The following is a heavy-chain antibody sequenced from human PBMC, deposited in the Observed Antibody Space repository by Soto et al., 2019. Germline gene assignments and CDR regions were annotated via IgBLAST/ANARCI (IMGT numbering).Heavy chain of an antibody. Sequence: PSETLSLTCTVSGGSVSSGSYYWSWIRQPPGKGLEWIGYIYYSGSTNYNPSLKSRVTISVDTSKNQFSLKLSSVTAADTAAYYCARRYGPGFDYWGQGTLVTVSS. J-gene: IGHJ4*02. V-gene: IGHV4-61*01. CDR1: GGSVSSGSYY. D-gene: IGHD4-17*01. CDR3: ARRYGPGFDY. CDR2: IYYSGST.